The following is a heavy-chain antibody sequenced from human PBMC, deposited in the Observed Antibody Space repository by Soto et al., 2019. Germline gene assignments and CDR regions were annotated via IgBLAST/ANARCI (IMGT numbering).Heavy chain of an antibody. CDR2: INPNSGGT. Sequence: ASVKVSCKASGYTFTGYYMHWLRQAPGQGLEWMGWINPNSGGTNYAQKFQGWVTMTRDTSISTAYMELSRLRSDDTAVYYCARDSAYDFWSGYSYYYGMDVWGQGTTVTVS. D-gene: IGHD3-3*01. CDR1: GYTFTGYY. V-gene: IGHV1-2*04. J-gene: IGHJ6*02. CDR3: ARDSAYDFWSGYSYYYGMDV.